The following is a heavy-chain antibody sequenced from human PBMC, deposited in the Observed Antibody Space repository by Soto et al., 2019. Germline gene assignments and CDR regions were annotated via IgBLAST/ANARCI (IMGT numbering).Heavy chain of an antibody. Sequence: SETLSLTCNVSGGSFHGYSWSWFRQTSGKGLEWLGDISYRGSTSYSPSLKSRLLISLDTSNNQFSLKVASVTPADTAVYYCARALLGFSYGYGGYFDPWGPGTLVTVSS. CDR2: ISYRGST. CDR1: GGSFHGYS. D-gene: IGHD3-16*01. J-gene: IGHJ4*02. CDR3: ARALLGFSYGYGGYFDP. V-gene: IGHV4-34*01.